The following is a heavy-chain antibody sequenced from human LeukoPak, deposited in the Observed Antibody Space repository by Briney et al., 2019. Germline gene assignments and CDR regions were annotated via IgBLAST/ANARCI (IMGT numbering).Heavy chain of an antibody. D-gene: IGHD3-10*01. Sequence: ASVKVSCKASGYTFTGYYMHWVRQAPGQGLEWMGWINPNSGGTNYAQKFQGRVTMARDTSISTAYMELSRLRSDDTAAYYCARDVWFGELSEGFDYWGQGTLVTVSS. V-gene: IGHV1-2*02. J-gene: IGHJ4*02. CDR3: ARDVWFGELSEGFDY. CDR1: GYTFTGYY. CDR2: INPNSGGT.